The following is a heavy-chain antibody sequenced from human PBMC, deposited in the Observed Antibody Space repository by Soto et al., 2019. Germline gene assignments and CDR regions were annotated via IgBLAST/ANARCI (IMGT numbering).Heavy chain of an antibody. CDR1: GLSVSSND. CDR2: IYSADNT. Sequence: PGGSLRLSCAASGLSVSSNDMSWVRQAPGKGLECVSIIYSADNTFYVDSVKGRFIISRDNSKNTVYLQMNSPRADDTAVYYCARGSLYWRQGTLVTVSS. V-gene: IGHV3-66*01. CDR3: ARGSLY. J-gene: IGHJ4*01.